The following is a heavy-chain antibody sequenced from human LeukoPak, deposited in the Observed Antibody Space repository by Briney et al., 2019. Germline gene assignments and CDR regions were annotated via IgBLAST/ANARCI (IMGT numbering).Heavy chain of an antibody. CDR3: AREGDTGDY. Sequence: SETLSLTCTVSGGSISSSSYYWGWIRQPPGKGLEWIGSIYYSGSTYYNPSLKSRVTISVDTSKNQFSLKLSSVTAADTAVYYCAREGDTGDYWGQGTLVTVSS. CDR2: IYYSGST. V-gene: IGHV4-39*07. J-gene: IGHJ4*02. CDR1: GGSISSSSYY. D-gene: IGHD2-21*01.